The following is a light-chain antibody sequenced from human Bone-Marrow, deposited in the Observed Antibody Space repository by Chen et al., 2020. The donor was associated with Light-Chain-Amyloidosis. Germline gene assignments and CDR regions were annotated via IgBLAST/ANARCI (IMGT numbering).Light chain of an antibody. V-gene: IGLV2-8*01. CDR1: SSDVGDYKY. CDR2: EVS. J-gene: IGLJ1*01. Sequence: QSALAQPPSASGSPGQSVTISCAGTSSDVGDYKYVSWYQQHPGKAPKLMIYEVSKRPSGVPDRCSGSKSGNTASRTVSGLQAEDETDYYCSSYAGSNNFVFGTGTKVTVL. CDR3: SSYAGSNNFV.